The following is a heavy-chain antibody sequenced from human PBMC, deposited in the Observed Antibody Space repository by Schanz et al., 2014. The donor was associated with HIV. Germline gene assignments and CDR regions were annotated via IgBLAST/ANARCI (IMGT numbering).Heavy chain of an antibody. Sequence: QVQLVQSGAEVKKPGASVKVSCTAAGSTFPDLDVNWVRQAAGQGLEWMAWLNPKSGNTGYAQKFQGRVIVTINPSRRTVSLELRDLPSDDPAVYYCASDGLWYKAGDYYGSAFDVWGRGTAVTVSS. CDR2: LNPKSGNT. V-gene: IGHV1-8*01. J-gene: IGHJ3*01. CDR3: ASDGLWYKAGDYYGSAFDV. D-gene: IGHD2-21*01. CDR1: GSTFPDLD.